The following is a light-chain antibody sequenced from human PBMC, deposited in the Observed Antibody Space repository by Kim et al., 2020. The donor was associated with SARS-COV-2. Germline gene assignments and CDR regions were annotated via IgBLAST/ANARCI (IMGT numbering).Light chain of an antibody. CDR3: QVWDSSSDHVV. Sequence: VPGKTARITSGGNNIGSKSVHWYQQKPGQAPALVIYYDSDRPSGTPERFSGSNSGNTATLTISRVEAGDEADYYCQVWDSSSDHVVFGGGTQLTVL. CDR1: NIGSKS. J-gene: IGLJ2*01. V-gene: IGLV3-21*04. CDR2: YDS.